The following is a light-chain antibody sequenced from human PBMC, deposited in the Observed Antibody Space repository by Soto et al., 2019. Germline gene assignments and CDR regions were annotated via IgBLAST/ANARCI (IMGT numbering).Light chain of an antibody. J-gene: IGKJ4*01. Sequence: EIVMTQSPATLSVSPGERATLSYRASQSVNSNLAWYQQKPGQAPRLLIYGASTRATGIPARFSVSGSGTEFTLTISSLQSEDFAVYYCQQYNDWPLTFGGGTKVEIK. CDR1: QSVNSN. CDR3: QQYNDWPLT. CDR2: GAS. V-gene: IGKV3-15*01.